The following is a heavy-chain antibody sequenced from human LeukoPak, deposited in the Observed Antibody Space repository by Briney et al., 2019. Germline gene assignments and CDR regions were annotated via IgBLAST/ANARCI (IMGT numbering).Heavy chain of an antibody. CDR1: GFIFEDYT. D-gene: IGHD3-22*01. Sequence: GGSLRLSCAASGFIFEDYTMHWVRQAPGKTLEWVSLISWDGTTYYADSVKGRFTISRDNSKDSLFLQMDTLRSEDTAFYYCVKDLSYESSGSFCDFWGQGTLVTVS. J-gene: IGHJ4*02. CDR3: VKDLSYESSGSFCDF. CDR2: ISWDGTT. V-gene: IGHV3-43*01.